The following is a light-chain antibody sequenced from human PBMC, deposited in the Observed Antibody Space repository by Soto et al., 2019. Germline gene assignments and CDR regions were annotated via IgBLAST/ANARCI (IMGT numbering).Light chain of an antibody. CDR2: DVN. J-gene: IGLJ1*01. Sequence: QSALTQPRSVSGSPGQSVTISCTGSSSDVGGYNHVSWYQHHPGKAPKVMIYDVNKRTSGVPDRFSGSKSGNTASLTISGLQAEDDADYYCCSSTGIYTFVFGTGTKLTVL. CDR1: SSDVGGYNH. CDR3: CSSTGIYTFV. V-gene: IGLV2-11*01.